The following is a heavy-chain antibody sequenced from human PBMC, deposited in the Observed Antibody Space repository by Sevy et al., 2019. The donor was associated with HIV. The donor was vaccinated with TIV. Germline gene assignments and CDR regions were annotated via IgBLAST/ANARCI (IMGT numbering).Heavy chain of an antibody. J-gene: IGHJ6*02. D-gene: IGHD1-26*01. Sequence: GGSLRLSCEASGFTFSRYWMSWVRQAPGKGLEWVAIIKGDGSEKYYVDSVKGRFTISRDNAKNSLFLQMNSLRAEDTAVYYCARDGNSPRCLWGMDVWGQGTTVTVSS. CDR2: IKGDGSEK. V-gene: IGHV3-7*03. CDR1: GFTFSRYW. CDR3: ARDGNSPRCLWGMDV.